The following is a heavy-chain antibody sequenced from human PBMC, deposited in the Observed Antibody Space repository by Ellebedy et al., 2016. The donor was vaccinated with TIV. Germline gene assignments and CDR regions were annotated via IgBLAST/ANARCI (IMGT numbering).Heavy chain of an antibody. V-gene: IGHV4-30-4*01. CDR2: ISDSGST. CDR3: ARYPDSGYKFDY. CDR1: GCSISSGNYF. D-gene: IGHD5-12*01. J-gene: IGHJ4*02. Sequence: MPSETLSLTCAVSGCSISSGNYFWSWIRQTPGKGLEWIGYISDSGSTCYNPSLKSRLTMSVDTSKNQFSLRLSSVTAADTAVYYCARYPDSGYKFDYWGRGTLVTVSA.